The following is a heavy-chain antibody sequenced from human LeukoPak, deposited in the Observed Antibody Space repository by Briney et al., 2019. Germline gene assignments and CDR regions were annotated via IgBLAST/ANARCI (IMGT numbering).Heavy chain of an antibody. J-gene: IGHJ4*02. CDR2: TNHSGST. CDR1: GGSFSGYY. V-gene: IGHV4-34*01. D-gene: IGHD3-3*01. Sequence: PSETLSLTCAVYGGSFSGYYWSWIRQPPGKGLEWIGETNHSGSTNYNPSLKSRVIISVDTSKNQFSLKLSSVTAADTAVYYCARGHYDFWSGYYNKYFDYWGQGTLVTVSS. CDR3: ARGHYDFWSGYYNKYFDY.